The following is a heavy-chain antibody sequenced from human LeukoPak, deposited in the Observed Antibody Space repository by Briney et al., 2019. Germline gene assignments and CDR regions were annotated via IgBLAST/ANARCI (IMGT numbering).Heavy chain of an antibody. CDR1: GDSLTSGDYY. CDR2: KHHRGNT. D-gene: IGHD3-10*01. J-gene: IGHJ4*02. V-gene: IGHV4-39*01. CDR3: ARHIPDYYGSGRRLENFDY. Sequence: SETLSLTCSVSGDSLTSGDYYWAWIRQPPGKGLEWIGSKHHRGNTYYNRSLKSRVTLSVDTSKNQFSLKLSSVTAADTAVYYCARHIPDYYGSGRRLENFDYWGQGTLVTVSS.